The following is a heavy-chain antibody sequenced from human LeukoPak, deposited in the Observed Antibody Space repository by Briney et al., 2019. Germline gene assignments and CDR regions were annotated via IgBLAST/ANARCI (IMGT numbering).Heavy chain of an antibody. J-gene: IGHJ3*02. CDR2: ISSSSSYI. Sequence: GGSLRLSCAASGFTFNNFGMNWVRQAPGKGLEWVSSISSSSSYIYYADSVKGRFTISRDNAKNSLYLQMNSLRAEDTAVYYCARVARPRAFDIWGQGTMVTVSS. CDR3: ARVARPRAFDI. CDR1: GFTFNNFG. V-gene: IGHV3-21*01.